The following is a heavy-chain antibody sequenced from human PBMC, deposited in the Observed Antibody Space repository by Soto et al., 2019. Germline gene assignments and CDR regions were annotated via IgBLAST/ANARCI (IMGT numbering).Heavy chain of an antibody. CDR1: GFTFSSYA. V-gene: IGHV3-23*01. CDR2: ISGSGGST. J-gene: IGHJ6*02. D-gene: IGHD5-18*01. CDR3: AKGSGYSYGAPSDYYYGMDV. Sequence: GGSLRLSCAASGFTFSSYAMSWVRQAPGKGLEWVSAISGSGGSTYYADSVKGRFTISRDNSKNTLYLQMNSLRAEDTAVYYCAKGSGYSYGAPSDYYYGMDVWGQGTTVTVSS.